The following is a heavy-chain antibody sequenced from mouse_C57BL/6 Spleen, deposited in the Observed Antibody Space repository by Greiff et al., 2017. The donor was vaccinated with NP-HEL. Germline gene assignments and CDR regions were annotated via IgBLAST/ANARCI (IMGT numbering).Heavy chain of an antibody. CDR2: ISNGGGST. J-gene: IGHJ1*03. Sequence: EVQVVESGGGLVQPGGSLKLSCATSGFTFSDYYMYWVRQTPEKRLEWVAYISNGGGSTYYLDSVKGRFTISRDNAKNTLYLQMSRLKSEDTAMYYCARGDPRGYWYFDVWGTGTTVTVSS. V-gene: IGHV5-12*02. CDR3: ARGDPRGYWYFDV. CDR1: GFTFSDYY.